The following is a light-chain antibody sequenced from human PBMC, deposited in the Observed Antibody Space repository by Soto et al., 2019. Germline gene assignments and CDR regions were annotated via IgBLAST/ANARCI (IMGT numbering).Light chain of an antibody. CDR2: EVS. J-gene: IGLJ3*02. Sequence: QSALTQPASVSGSPGQSITISCTGTSSDVGGYKYVSWYQQHPGKAPKLIIYEVSDRPSGVSNRFSGSKSGNTASLTISGLQAEDEGDYYCSSYTRSSTWVFGGGTKLTVL. CDR3: SSYTRSSTWV. V-gene: IGLV2-14*01. CDR1: SSDVGGYKY.